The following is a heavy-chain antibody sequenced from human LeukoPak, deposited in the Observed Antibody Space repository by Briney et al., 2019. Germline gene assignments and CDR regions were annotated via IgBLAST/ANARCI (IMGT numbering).Heavy chain of an antibody. CDR2: ISSSGSTI. V-gene: IGHV3-48*03. CDR1: GFTFSNYE. D-gene: IGHD2-2*01. J-gene: IGHJ5*02. Sequence: GGSLRLSCAASGFTFSNYEMNWVRQAPGRGLEWVSYISSSGSTIYYADSVKGRFTISRDNAKNSLYLQMNSLRAEDTAVYYCARGSEVVAAANNWFDPWGQGTLVTVSS. CDR3: ARGSEVVAAANNWFDP.